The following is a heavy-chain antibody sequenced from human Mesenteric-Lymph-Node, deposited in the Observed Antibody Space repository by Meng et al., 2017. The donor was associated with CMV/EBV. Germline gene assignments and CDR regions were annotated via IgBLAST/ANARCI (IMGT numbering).Heavy chain of an antibody. CDR2: IGGRGDIT. J-gene: IGHJ6*02. CDR1: GFTFSNYA. V-gene: IGHV3-23*01. CDR3: ASFLGGPYYYYGMDV. Sequence: GGSLRLSCAASGFTFSNYAMNWVRQAPGKGLEWVSGIGGRGDITYYAGSVKGRFTISRDNSKNTLYLHMNSLRAEDTAVYYCASFLGGPYYYYGMDVWGQGTTVTVSS. D-gene: IGHD2/OR15-2a*01.